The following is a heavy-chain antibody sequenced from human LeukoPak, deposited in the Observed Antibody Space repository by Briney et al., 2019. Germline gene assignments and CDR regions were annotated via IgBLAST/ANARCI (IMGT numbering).Heavy chain of an antibody. CDR3: ARDPYSGSQGHFDY. D-gene: IGHD1-26*01. CDR2: IWYDGSNK. J-gene: IGHJ4*02. Sequence: PGGSLRLSCAASGFTFSSYGMHWVRQAPGKGLEWVAVIWYDGSNKYYADSVKGRFTISRDNSKNTLYLQMNSLRAEDTAVYYCARDPYSGSQGHFDYWGQGTLVTVSP. V-gene: IGHV3-33*01. CDR1: GFTFSSYG.